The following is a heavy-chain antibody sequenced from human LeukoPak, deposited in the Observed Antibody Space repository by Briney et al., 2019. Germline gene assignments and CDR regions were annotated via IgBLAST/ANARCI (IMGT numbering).Heavy chain of an antibody. CDR2: INPNSGGT. Sequence: GASVKVSCKASGYTFTGYYMHWVRQAPGQGLEWMGWINPNSGGTNYAQKFQGRVTMTRDTSISTAYMELSRLRSEDTAVYYCARVGQYSSSWYGLMDVWGKGTTVTISS. CDR3: ARVGQYSSSWYGLMDV. J-gene: IGHJ6*03. V-gene: IGHV1-2*02. D-gene: IGHD6-13*01. CDR1: GYTFTGYY.